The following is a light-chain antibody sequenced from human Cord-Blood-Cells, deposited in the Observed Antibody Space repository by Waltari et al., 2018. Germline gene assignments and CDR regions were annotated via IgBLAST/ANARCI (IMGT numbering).Light chain of an antibody. Sequence: QSALTQPAYVSGSPGQSITIPCTGTSSVGRCYNYVPWYQQYPGKPPKLLIYEVSNRPSGVSNRFSGSKSGNTASLTISGLQAEDEADYYCSSYTSSSTVVFGGGTKLTVL. CDR1: SSVGRCYNY. CDR2: EVS. V-gene: IGLV2-14*01. J-gene: IGLJ2*01. CDR3: SSYTSSSTVV.